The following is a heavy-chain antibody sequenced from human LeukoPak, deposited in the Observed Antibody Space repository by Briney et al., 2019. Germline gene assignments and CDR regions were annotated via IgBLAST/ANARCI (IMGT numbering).Heavy chain of an antibody. V-gene: IGHV3-23*01. CDR2: ITGGGGST. CDR1: GFTFSTFA. D-gene: IGHD4-23*01. Sequence: GGSLRLSCAASGFTFSTFAMSWVHQAPRKGLEWVSTITGGGGSTYYADSVKGRFTISRDNSKNTLYLQMNSLRAEDTALYYCAKSSSYSVNSPSAYWGQGTLVTVSS. J-gene: IGHJ4*02. CDR3: AKSSSYSVNSPSAY.